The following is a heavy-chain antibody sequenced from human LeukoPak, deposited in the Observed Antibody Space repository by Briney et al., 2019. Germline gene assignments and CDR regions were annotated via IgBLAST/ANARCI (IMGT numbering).Heavy chain of an antibody. Sequence: NLGESLQISCQGSGYCFTSYWGGWGRQLRGKGLEWMGIIYTGDSDTRYSPSFQGQVTISADKSISTAYLQWSSLKASDTSMYYCARHAYCSSTSCPLDYWGQGTLVTVSS. CDR3: ARHAYCSSTSCPLDY. CDR2: IYTGDSDT. J-gene: IGHJ4*02. D-gene: IGHD2-2*01. CDR1: GYCFTSYW. V-gene: IGHV5-51*01.